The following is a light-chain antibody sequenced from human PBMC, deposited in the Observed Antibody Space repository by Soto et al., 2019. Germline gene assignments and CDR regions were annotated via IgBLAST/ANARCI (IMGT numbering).Light chain of an antibody. CDR1: SSDVGGYNY. CDR2: EVS. V-gene: IGLV2-14*01. J-gene: IGLJ1*01. Sequence: QSALTQPASVSGSPGQSVTISCTGTSSDVGGYNYVSWYQQHPGKAPKLMIYEVSNRPSGVSNRFSGSKSGNTASPTISGLQAEDEADYYCSSYTSSNTLLYVFGTGTKVTVL. CDR3: SSYTSSNTLLYV.